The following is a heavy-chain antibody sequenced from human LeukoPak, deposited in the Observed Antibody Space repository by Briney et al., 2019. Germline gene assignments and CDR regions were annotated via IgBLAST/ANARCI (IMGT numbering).Heavy chain of an antibody. J-gene: IGHJ6*03. D-gene: IGHD3-9*01. CDR2: IYYSGST. Sequence: SETLSLTCTVSGGSISSSSYYWGWIRQPPGRGLEWIGSIYYSGSTYYNPSLKSRVTISVDTSKNQFSLKLSSVTAADTAVYYCARHITYYDILTGYYADYYYYMDVWGKGTTVTVSS. CDR3: ARHITYYDILTGYYADYYYYMDV. CDR1: GGSISSSSYY. V-gene: IGHV4-39*01.